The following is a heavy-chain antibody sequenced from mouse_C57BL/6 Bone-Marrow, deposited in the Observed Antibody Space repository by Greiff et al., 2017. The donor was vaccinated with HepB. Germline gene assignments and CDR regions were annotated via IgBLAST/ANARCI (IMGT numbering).Heavy chain of an antibody. CDR1: GFNIKDDY. Sequence: VQLQQSGAELVRPGASVKLSCTASGFNIKDDYMHWVKQRPEQGLEWIGWIDPENGDTEYASKFQGKATITADTSSNTAYLQLSSLTSADTAVYYCTTTAQATWFAYWGQGTLVTVSA. J-gene: IGHJ3*01. D-gene: IGHD3-2*02. CDR3: TTTAQATWFAY. V-gene: IGHV14-4*01. CDR2: IDPENGDT.